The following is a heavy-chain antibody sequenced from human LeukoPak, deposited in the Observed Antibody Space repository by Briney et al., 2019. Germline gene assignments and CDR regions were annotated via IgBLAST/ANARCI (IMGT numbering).Heavy chain of an antibody. V-gene: IGHV3-23*01. CDR1: GFTFSGYG. CDR3: ARGRTLGVVVIIDY. CDR2: ISGSGGST. J-gene: IGHJ4*02. D-gene: IGHD3-22*01. Sequence: GGSLRLSCAASGFTFSGYGMSWVRQAPGKGLEWVSAISGSGGSTYYADSVKGRFTISRDNAKNSLYLQMNSLRAEDTALYYCARGRTLGVVVIIDYWGQGTLVTVSS.